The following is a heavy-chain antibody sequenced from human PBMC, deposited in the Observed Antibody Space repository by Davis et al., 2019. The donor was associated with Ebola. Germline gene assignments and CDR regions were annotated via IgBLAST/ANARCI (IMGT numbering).Heavy chain of an antibody. CDR2: ISSSSNYI. D-gene: IGHD2-15*01. J-gene: IGHJ6*02. V-gene: IGHV3-21*01. CDR1: GFTFSSNS. CDR3: AKSDRLLF. Sequence: GESLKISCAASGFTFSSNSMNWVRQAPGKGLEQVSFISSSSNYIYYADSVKGRFTVSRDNAKNSLYLQMNSLRAEDTAVYYCAKSDRLLFWGQGTTVTVSS.